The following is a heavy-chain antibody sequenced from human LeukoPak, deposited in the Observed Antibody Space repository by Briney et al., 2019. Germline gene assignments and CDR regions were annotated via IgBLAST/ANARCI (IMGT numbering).Heavy chain of an antibody. Sequence: QPGGSLRLSCAASGFIFRNYGMNWVRQPPGKGLEWVSGVSPNGETAYYADSVKGRFTISRDNSKNTVYLQVRSLRAEDTAVYYCAKDLGWIQFGYWGQGALVTVSS. CDR3: AKDLGWIQFGY. V-gene: IGHV3-23*01. D-gene: IGHD5-18*01. J-gene: IGHJ4*01. CDR1: GFIFRNYG. CDR2: VSPNGETA.